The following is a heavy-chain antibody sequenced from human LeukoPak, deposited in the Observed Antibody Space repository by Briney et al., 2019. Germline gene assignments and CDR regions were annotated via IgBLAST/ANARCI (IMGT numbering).Heavy chain of an antibody. CDR1: GYSISSGYY. Sequence: PSETLSLTCTVSGYSISSGYYWSWIRQPPGKGLEWIGYIYYSGSSNYNPSLKSRVTISVDTSKNQFSLKLSSVTAADTAVYYCARGYDFWSDYYFDYWGQGTLVTVSS. J-gene: IGHJ4*02. CDR2: IYYSGSS. V-gene: IGHV4-61*01. D-gene: IGHD3-3*01. CDR3: ARGYDFWSDYYFDY.